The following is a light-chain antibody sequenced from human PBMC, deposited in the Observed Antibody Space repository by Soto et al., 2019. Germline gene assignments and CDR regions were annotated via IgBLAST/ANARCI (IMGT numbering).Light chain of an antibody. CDR2: DAS. V-gene: IGKV3-11*01. J-gene: IGKJ5*01. Sequence: TQSPSTLSASVGDRITITCRTSQSISRWLAWYQQRPGQAPRLLIHDASHRAAGIPARFSGSGFGTDFTLTISSIEPEDAAVYYCQQRSNWPPITFGQGTRLEIK. CDR3: QQRSNWPPIT. CDR1: QSISRW.